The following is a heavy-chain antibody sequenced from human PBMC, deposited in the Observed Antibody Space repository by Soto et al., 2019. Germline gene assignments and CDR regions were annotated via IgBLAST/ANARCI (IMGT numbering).Heavy chain of an antibody. CDR3: AKYRTTVAFGY. CDR2: ISGSGGST. D-gene: IGHD4-17*01. V-gene: IGHV3-23*01. Sequence: EVQLLESGGGLVQPGGSLRLSCAASGFTFSSYAMSWVRQAPGKGLEWVSAISGSGGSTDYADSVKGRFTISRDNSKNTRYLHMSSLRAEDTAVYYCAKYRTTVAFGYWGQGALVTVSS. J-gene: IGHJ4*02. CDR1: GFTFSSYA.